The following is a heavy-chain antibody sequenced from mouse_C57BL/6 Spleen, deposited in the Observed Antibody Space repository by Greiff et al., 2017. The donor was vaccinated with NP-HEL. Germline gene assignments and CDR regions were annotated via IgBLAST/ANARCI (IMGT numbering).Heavy chain of an antibody. V-gene: IGHV6-3*01. D-gene: IGHD1-1*01. Sequence: EVQLVESGGGLVQPGGSMKLSCVASGFTFSNYWMNWVRQSPEKGLEWVAQIRLKSDNYATHYAESVKGRFTISRDDSKSSVYLQMNNLRAEDTGIYYCTGRYYGSEWYFDVWGTGTTVTVSS. CDR1: GFTFSNYW. CDR3: TGRYYGSEWYFDV. CDR2: IRLKSDNYAT. J-gene: IGHJ1*03.